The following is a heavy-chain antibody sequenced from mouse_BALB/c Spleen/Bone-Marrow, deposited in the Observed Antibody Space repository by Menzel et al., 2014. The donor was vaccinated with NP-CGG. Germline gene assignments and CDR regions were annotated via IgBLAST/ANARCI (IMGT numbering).Heavy chain of an antibody. CDR1: GFNIKDTY. V-gene: IGHV14-3*02. CDR3: ASATTATYYAKDY. D-gene: IGHD1-2*01. J-gene: IGHJ4*01. CDR2: IDPANGNT. Sequence: VQLQQPGAELVKPGASVKLSYTASGFNIKDTYMHWVKQRPEQGLEWIGRIDPANGNTKYDPKFQGKATITTDTSSNTAYLQVSSLTSEDTAVYYCASATTATYYAKDYRGQGTSVTVSS.